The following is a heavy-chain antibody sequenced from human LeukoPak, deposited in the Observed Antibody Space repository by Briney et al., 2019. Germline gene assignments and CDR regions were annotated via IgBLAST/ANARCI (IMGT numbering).Heavy chain of an antibody. CDR2: IYYSGST. CDR3: ARDEVRFPRVFQH. CDR1: GGSISSYY. J-gene: IGHJ1*01. D-gene: IGHD3-10*01. Sequence: SETLSLTCTVSGGSISSYYWSWIRQPPGKGLEWIEYIYYSGSTNYNPSLKSRVAMSVDTSKNQFSLKLSSVTAADTAVYYCARDEVRFPRVFQHWGQGTLVTVSS. V-gene: IGHV4-59*01.